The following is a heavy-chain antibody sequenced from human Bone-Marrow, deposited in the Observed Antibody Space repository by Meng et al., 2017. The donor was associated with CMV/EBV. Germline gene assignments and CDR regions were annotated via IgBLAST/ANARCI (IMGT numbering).Heavy chain of an antibody. Sequence: GESLKISCAASGFSFSSYTLHWVRQAPGKGLEWVAYMHYDGQDRKDAESGKGRFTISRDRSKNMVYVQMNSLRVEDTAVYYCVREGQGLGSAMDVWGQGTMVTVSS. V-gene: IGHV3-30*04. CDR1: GFSFSSYT. D-gene: IGHD6-19*01. CDR2: MHYDGQDR. CDR3: VREGQGLGSAMDV. J-gene: IGHJ6*02.